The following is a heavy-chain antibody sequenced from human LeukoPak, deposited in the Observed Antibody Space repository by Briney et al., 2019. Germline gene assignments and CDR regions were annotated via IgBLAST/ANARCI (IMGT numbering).Heavy chain of an antibody. CDR3: ARPTTVTTISADAFDI. V-gene: IGHV3-21*01. Sequence: GSLRLSCAASGFTFSDYTMNWVRQAPGKGLEWVSSISSGGTYKYYADSVKGRFTISRDNAQNSLYLQMNSLRAEDSSVYYCARPTTVTTISADAFDIWGQGTMVTVSS. CDR1: GFTFSDYT. J-gene: IGHJ3*02. D-gene: IGHD4-17*01. CDR2: ISSGGTYK.